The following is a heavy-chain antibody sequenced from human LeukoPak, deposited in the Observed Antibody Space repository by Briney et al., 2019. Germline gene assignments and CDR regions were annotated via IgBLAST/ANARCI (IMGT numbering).Heavy chain of an antibody. J-gene: IGHJ6*02. V-gene: IGHV4-34*01. CDR2: INHSGST. Sequence: SETLSLTCAVYGGSFSGYYWSWIRQPPGKGLEWIGEINHSGSTNYNPSLKSRVTISVDTSKNQFSLKLSSVTAADTAVYCCARGPPSMDVWGQGTTVTVSS. CDR3: ARGPPSMDV. CDR1: GGSFSGYY.